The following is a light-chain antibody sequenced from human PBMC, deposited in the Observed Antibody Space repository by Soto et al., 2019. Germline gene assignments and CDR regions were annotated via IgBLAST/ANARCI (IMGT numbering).Light chain of an antibody. Sequence: EIVLTQSPDTLSFSPGEGATLSWRASQSVTNSYLAWYQQKPGQAPRLLIYGASSRATGIPDRFSGSGSGTDFTLTISSLEPEDFAVYFCQQRSSWPLTFGQGTRLEIK. J-gene: IGKJ5*01. CDR3: QQRSSWPLT. V-gene: IGKV3D-20*02. CDR2: GAS. CDR1: QSVTNSY.